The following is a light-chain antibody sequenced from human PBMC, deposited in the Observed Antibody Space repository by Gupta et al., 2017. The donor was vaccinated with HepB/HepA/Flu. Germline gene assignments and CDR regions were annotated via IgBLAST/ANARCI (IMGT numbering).Light chain of an antibody. CDR3: QQYKNWLLIT. CDR2: GAS. CDR1: QSVSSN. J-gene: IGKJ5*01. V-gene: IGKV3-15*01. Sequence: EIVMTQSPATLSVSPGERATLSCRASQSVSSNLAWYQQKPGQAPRLLIYGASTRDTGIPARFSGSGYGKELTLTISSRQSEEFAGYYCQQYKNWLLITFGQGTRLEIK.